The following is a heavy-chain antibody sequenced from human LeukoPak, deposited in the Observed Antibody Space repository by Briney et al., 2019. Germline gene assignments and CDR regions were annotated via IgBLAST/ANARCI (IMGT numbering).Heavy chain of an antibody. D-gene: IGHD5-12*01. J-gene: IGHJ5*02. Sequence: VASVKVSCKASGGTFSSYAISWVRQAPGQGLEWMGGIIPIFGTAKYAQKFQGRVTITADKSTSTAYMELSSLRSEDTAVYYCARELRYSGYDTYNWFDPWGQGTLVTVSS. CDR1: GGTFSSYA. V-gene: IGHV1-69*06. CDR2: IIPIFGTA. CDR3: ARELRYSGYDTYNWFDP.